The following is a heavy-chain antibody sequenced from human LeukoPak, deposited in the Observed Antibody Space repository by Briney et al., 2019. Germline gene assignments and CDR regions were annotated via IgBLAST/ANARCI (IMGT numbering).Heavy chain of an antibody. Sequence: SETLSLTCTVSGGSISSSAYYWSWIRQHPGKGLEWIGYIYYSGITYYNPSLKSRVTISVDTSKNQFPLNLSSVTAADTAVYYCARDGDCSSDSCYFDYWGQGILVTVSS. J-gene: IGHJ4*02. D-gene: IGHD2-2*01. CDR3: ARDGDCSSDSCYFDY. CDR2: IYYSGIT. V-gene: IGHV4-31*03. CDR1: GGSISSSAYY.